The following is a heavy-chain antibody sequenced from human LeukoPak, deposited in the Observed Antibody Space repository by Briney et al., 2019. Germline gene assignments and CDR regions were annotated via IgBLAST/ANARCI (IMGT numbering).Heavy chain of an antibody. V-gene: IGHV4-34*01. CDR2: INHSGSA. Sequence: KPSETLSLTCAVYGGSFSGYYWSWIRQPPGKGLEWIGEINHSGSANYNPSLKSRVTISVDTSKNQFSLKLSSVTAADTAVYYCARARRYFDWLLGRRYYFDYWGQGTLVTVSS. CDR1: GGSFSGYY. CDR3: ARARRYFDWLLGRRYYFDY. J-gene: IGHJ4*02. D-gene: IGHD3-9*01.